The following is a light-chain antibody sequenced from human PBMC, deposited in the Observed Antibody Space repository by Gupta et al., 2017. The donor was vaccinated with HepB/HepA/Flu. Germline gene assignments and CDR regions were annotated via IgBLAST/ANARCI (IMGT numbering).Light chain of an antibody. J-gene: IGKJ1*01. CDR3: QHRRSWPLT. V-gene: IGKV3-11*01. CDR1: QSVDSY. CDR2: DAS. Sequence: EIVLTQSPATLSLSPGERATLSCRASQSVDSYLAWYQQKPGQAPRLLIYDASNRATGIPARFSGSGSGTDFTLTISMLEPEDFAVYYCQHRRSWPLTFGQGTKVEIK.